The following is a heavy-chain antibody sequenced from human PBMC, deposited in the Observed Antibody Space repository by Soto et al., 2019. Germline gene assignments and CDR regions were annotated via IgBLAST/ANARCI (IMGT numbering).Heavy chain of an antibody. V-gene: IGHV4-39*01. CDR2: IYYSGST. CDR3: ARREIQLGLPFDY. Sequence: SETLSLTCTVSGGSISSSSYYWGWIRQPPGKGLEWIGSIYYSGSTYYNPSLKSRVTISVDTSKNQFSLKLSSVTAADTAVYYWARREIQLGLPFDYWGQGTLVTV. D-gene: IGHD5-18*01. CDR1: GGSISSSSYY. J-gene: IGHJ4*02.